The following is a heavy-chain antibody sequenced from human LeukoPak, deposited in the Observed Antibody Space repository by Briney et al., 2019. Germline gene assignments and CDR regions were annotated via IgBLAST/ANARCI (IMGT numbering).Heavy chain of an antibody. Sequence: SETLSLTCIVSGGSISSYYWSWIRQPPGKGLEWIGHISDSGDTNYNPSLRSRATTSVDTSREQFSLQLSSMTTADTAVYYCARDSYYDNSGYFNDTFDVWGQGTLVTVSS. V-gene: IGHV4-59*01. CDR2: ISDSGDT. CDR1: GGSISSYY. CDR3: ARDSYYDNSGYFNDTFDV. J-gene: IGHJ3*01. D-gene: IGHD3-22*01.